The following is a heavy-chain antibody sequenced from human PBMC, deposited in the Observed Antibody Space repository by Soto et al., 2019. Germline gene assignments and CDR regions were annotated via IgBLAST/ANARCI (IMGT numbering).Heavy chain of an antibody. J-gene: IGHJ5*02. Sequence: QVQLVQSGPEVKKPGASVKVSCKASGYTLTDHGISWVRQAPGQGLEWMGWINPYNANTRYGEKVQGRGTMTTDTSSTVYMELTGLTSDDTAVYYCARDWTSPSCVSSSCPRGGWFDPWGQGTRVTVSS. CDR2: INPYNANT. CDR3: ARDWTSPSCVSSSCPRGGWFDP. CDR1: GYTLTDHG. V-gene: IGHV1-18*04. D-gene: IGHD2-15*01.